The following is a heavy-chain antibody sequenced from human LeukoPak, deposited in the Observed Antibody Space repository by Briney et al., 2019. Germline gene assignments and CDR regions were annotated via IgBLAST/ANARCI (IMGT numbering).Heavy chain of an antibody. CDR2: ISSSSSYI. CDR1: GFTFSSYS. J-gene: IGHJ6*03. V-gene: IGHV3-21*01. CDR3: AGEAIYDFWSGYYFYYYYYMDV. Sequence: GGSLRLSCAASGFTFSSYSMNWVRQAPGKGLEWVSSISSSSSYIYYADSVKGRFTISRDNAKNSLYLQMNSLRAEDTAVYYCAGEAIYDFWSGYYFYYYYYMDVWGKGTTVTVSS. D-gene: IGHD3-3*01.